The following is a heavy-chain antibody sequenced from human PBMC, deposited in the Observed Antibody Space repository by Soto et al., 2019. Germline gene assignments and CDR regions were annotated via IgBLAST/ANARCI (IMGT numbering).Heavy chain of an antibody. J-gene: IGHJ3*02. V-gene: IGHV3-30*03. CDR1: GFTFSSYA. CDR3: AREYSLGHCSGGSCYSSKLAFDI. CDR2: ISYDGSNK. Sequence: PGGSLRLSCAASGFTFSSYAMSWVRQAPGKGLEWVAVISYDGSNKYYADSVKGRFTISRDNSKNTLYLQMNSLRAEDTAVYYCAREYSLGHCSGGSCYSSKLAFDIWGQGTMVTVS. D-gene: IGHD2-15*01.